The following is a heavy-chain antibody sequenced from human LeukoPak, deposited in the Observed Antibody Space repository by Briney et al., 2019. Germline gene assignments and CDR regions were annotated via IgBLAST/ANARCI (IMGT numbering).Heavy chain of an antibody. V-gene: IGHV3-21*01. CDR1: GFTFSSYS. CDR3: ARDEAEYSSAC. Sequence: GGSLRLSCAASGFTFSSYSMNWVRRAPGKGLEWVSSISSSSSYIYYAGSVKGRFTISRDNAKNSLYLQMNSLRAEDTAVYYCARDEAEYSSACWGQGTLVTVSS. D-gene: IGHD6-6*01. CDR2: ISSSSSYI. J-gene: IGHJ4*02.